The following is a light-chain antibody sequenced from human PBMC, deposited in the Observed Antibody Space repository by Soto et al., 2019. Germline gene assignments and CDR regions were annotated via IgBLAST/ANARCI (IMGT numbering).Light chain of an antibody. CDR2: DSN. CDR1: SSNIGAGQD. Sequence: QSALTQPPSVSGAPGQRVTISCTGTSSNIGAGQDVHWYRQLPGAAPKFLTPDSNNRASGVPDRFSVSKSGASASLAITGLRAEDAGDYFCQSYGTSLSGLYVFGTGTKV. J-gene: IGLJ1*01. V-gene: IGLV1-40*03. CDR3: QSYGTSLSGLYV.